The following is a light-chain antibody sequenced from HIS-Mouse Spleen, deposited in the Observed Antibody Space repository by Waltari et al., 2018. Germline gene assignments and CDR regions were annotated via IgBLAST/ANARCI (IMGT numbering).Light chain of an antibody. V-gene: IGLV2-23*01. CDR1: SSDVGSYQL. J-gene: IGLJ3*02. Sequence: QSALTQPASVSGSPGQSITISCTVTSSDVGSYQLVSWYQQHPGKAPKLMIYEGSKRPSGVSNRFSGSKSGNTASLTISGLQAEDEADYYCCSYAGSSTWVFGGGTKLTVL. CDR3: CSYAGSSTWV. CDR2: EGS.